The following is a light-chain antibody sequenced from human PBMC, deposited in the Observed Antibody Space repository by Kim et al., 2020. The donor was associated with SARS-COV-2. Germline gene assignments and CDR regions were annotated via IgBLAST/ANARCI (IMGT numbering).Light chain of an antibody. V-gene: IGKV3-20*01. Sequence: EIVLTQSPDTLSLSPGERATLSCRASQTVASSYLAWYQQNPGQAPRLLIYGVSSRATGIPDRFSGSGSGTDFTLTISRLAPEDFAMYYCQQYSNSPRTFGQGTKVDIK. CDR2: GVS. J-gene: IGKJ1*01. CDR1: QTVASSY. CDR3: QQYSNSPRT.